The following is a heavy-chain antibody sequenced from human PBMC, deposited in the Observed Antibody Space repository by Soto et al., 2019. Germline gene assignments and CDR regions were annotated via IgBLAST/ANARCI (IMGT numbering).Heavy chain of an antibody. J-gene: IGHJ5*02. D-gene: IGHD2-8*01. V-gene: IGHV4-4*02. CDR3: ARGPGEGDRAEDIVLMVYVMGGFDP. CDR1: GGSISSSNW. CDR2: SYHSGST. Sequence: QVQLQESRPGLVKPSGPLSLTCAVSGGSISSSNWWSWVRHPPGQGLAGNGVSYHSGSTNSNPSLKGRVTISVDTWKYQSSLRLSSVTAADTAVSYCARGPGEGDRAEDIVLMVYVMGGFDPWGQGTLVTVSS.